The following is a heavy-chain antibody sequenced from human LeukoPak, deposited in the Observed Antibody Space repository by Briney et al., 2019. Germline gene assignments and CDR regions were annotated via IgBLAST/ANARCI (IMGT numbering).Heavy chain of an antibody. CDR2: FSYSGST. CDR1: GVSISDYH. V-gene: IGHV4-59*01. Sequence: SETLSLTCSVSGVSISDYHWIWIRQPPAKGLEWMGYFSYSGSTRYNPSLKSRVTMSVDTSKNQFSLRLISVAAADTAVYYCARMYSGTSYYFDFWGQGALVTVSS. CDR3: ARMYSGTSYYFDF. J-gene: IGHJ4*02. D-gene: IGHD1-26*01.